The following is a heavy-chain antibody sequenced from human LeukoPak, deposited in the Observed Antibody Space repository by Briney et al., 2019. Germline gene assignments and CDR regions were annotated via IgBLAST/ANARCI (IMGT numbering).Heavy chain of an antibody. J-gene: IGHJ4*02. CDR2: ISGSGPYT. CDR1: GFTFSSYA. V-gene: IGHV3-23*01. D-gene: IGHD6-13*01. Sequence: GGSLRLSCAASGFTFSSYAMSWVRQAPGKGREWVSAISGSGPYTFYTDSVKGRFTISRDSSKNPLYLQMNSLRAEDTAVYYCAKDLSSSGWYGGDCWGQGTLVTVSS. CDR3: AKDLSSSGWYGGDC.